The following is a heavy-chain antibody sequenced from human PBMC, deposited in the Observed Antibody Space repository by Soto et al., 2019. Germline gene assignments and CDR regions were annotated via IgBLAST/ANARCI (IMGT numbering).Heavy chain of an antibody. J-gene: IGHJ3*02. V-gene: IGHV1-2*04. D-gene: IGHD6-19*01. Sequence: ASVKVSCKASGYTFTGYYMHWVRQAPGQGLEWMGWINPNSGGTNYAQKFQGWVTMTRDTSISTAYMELSRLRSDDTAVYYCARGDSSGRLGAFDIWGQGTMVTVSS. CDR2: INPNSGGT. CDR3: ARGDSSGRLGAFDI. CDR1: GYTFTGYY.